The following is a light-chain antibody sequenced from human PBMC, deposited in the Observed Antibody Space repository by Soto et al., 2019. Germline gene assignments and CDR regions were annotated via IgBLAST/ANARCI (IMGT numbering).Light chain of an antibody. CDR1: QDVRNG. Sequence: DIVLTQSPGTLSVSPGGRATLSCRTSQDVRNGLAWYQQKPGQAPRLLIHGASTRATGTPARFSGSGSGTEFIPTISSLQSEDFATYYCQQYDVWPQTFGQGTTVEI. CDR2: GAS. V-gene: IGKV3-15*01. CDR3: QQYDVWPQT. J-gene: IGKJ1*01.